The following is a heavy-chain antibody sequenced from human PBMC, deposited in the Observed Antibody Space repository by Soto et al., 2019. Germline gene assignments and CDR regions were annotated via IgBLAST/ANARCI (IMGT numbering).Heavy chain of an antibody. V-gene: IGHV4-39*01. D-gene: IGHD3-16*02. CDR1: GGSISSSTYY. Sequence: SETLSLTCTVSGGSISSSTYYWGWIRQPPGKGLEWIGTIHYSGNTIYNPSLKSRVTIYIDTSRKQFSLKLNSVAAADTAVYYCARHGLRYYYYGMDVWGQGTLVTVS. CDR2: IHYSGNT. J-gene: IGHJ6*02. CDR3: ARHGLRYYYYGMDV.